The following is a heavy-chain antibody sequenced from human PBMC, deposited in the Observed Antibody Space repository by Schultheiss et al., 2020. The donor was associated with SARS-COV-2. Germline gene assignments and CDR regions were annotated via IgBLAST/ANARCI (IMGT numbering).Heavy chain of an antibody. D-gene: IGHD3-3*01. CDR2: IKCDGSEK. Sequence: GGSLRLSCAASGFTFSSYGMNWVCQAPEKGLEWVADIKCDGSEKYYVDSVKGRFTISRDNSKSTLILQMNSLRPEDTAVYYCARDDSDGVVPIQLDYWGQGTLVTVSS. J-gene: IGHJ4*02. CDR3: ARDDSDGVVPIQLDY. CDR1: GFTFSSYG. V-gene: IGHV3-52*01.